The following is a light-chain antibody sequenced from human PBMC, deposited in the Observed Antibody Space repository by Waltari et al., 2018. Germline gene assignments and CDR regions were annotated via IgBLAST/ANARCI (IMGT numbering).Light chain of an antibody. CDR1: TSDVGAYSS. CDR2: DVT. J-gene: IGLJ2*01. CDR3: GSHTSSNTLI. Sequence: QSALTQPASVSGSPGQSITISCTGTTSDVGAYSSVSWYQQHPGKAPKLMIYDVTYRPSGVSDRFSGSKSGNTASLTISGLQAQDEADYYCGSHTSSNTLIFGGGTKLTVL. V-gene: IGLV2-14*03.